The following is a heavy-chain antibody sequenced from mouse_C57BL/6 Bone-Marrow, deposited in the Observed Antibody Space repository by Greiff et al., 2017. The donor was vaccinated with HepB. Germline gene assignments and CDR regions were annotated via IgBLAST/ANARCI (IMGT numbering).Heavy chain of an antibody. Sequence: QVQLQQPGAELVKPGASVKLSCKASGYTFTSYWMHWVKQRPGRGLEWIGRIDPNSGGTKYNEKFKSKATLTVDKPSSTAYMQLSSLTSEDSAVYECARSVITTGVREAYFDYWGQGTTLTVSS. CDR1: GYTFTSYW. CDR3: ARSVITTGVREAYFDY. D-gene: IGHD1-1*01. CDR2: IDPNSGGT. V-gene: IGHV1-72*01. J-gene: IGHJ2*01.